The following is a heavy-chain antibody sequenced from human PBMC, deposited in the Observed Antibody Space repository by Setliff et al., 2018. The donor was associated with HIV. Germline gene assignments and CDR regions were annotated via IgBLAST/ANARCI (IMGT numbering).Heavy chain of an antibody. Sequence: PGGSLRLSCAASGFTFSNAWMSWVRQAPGKGLEWVGRIKSKTDGGTTDYAAPVKGRFTISRDDSKNTLYLQMNSLKTEDTAVYYCTSAYYYDILTGYYLFDYWGQGTLVTVSS. CDR1: GFTFSNAW. D-gene: IGHD3-9*01. J-gene: IGHJ4*02. V-gene: IGHV3-15*01. CDR2: IKSKTDGGTT. CDR3: TSAYYYDILTGYYLFDY.